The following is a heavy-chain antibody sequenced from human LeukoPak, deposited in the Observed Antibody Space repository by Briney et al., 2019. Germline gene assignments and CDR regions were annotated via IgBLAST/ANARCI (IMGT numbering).Heavy chain of an antibody. CDR2: IYYRSKWYN. CDR1: GDSVSSNIGA. Sequence: QTLSLTCAISGDSVSSNIGAWNWIRQSPSRGLEWLGRIYYRSKWYNDYAVSVKSRININPDTTKNQFSLQLTSVTPEDTAVYYCARGDSTGYSYGLYYFDYWGQGTLVTVSS. CDR3: ARGDSTGYSYGLYYFDY. J-gene: IGHJ4*02. D-gene: IGHD5-18*01. V-gene: IGHV6-1*01.